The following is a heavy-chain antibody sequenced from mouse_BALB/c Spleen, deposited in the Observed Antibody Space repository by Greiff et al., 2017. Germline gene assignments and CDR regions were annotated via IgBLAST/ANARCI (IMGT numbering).Heavy chain of an antibody. CDR1: GYTFTSYW. Sequence: QVQLQQSGAELARPGASVKLSCKASGYTFTSYWMQWVKQRPGQGLEWIGAIYPGDGDTRYTQKFKGKATLTADKSSNTSYMQLSSLASEDSAVYYCARRGDGGTWFAYWGQGTLVTVSA. D-gene: IGHD3-3*01. J-gene: IGHJ3*01. CDR2: IYPGDGDT. V-gene: IGHV1-87*01. CDR3: ARRGDGGTWFAY.